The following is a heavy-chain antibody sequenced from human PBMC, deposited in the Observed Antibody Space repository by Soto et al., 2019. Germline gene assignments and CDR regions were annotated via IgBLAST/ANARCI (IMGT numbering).Heavy chain of an antibody. D-gene: IGHD1-7*01. Sequence: EVQLVESGGGLVKPGGSLRLSCAASGFTFSSYSMNWVRQAPGKGLEWVSSISSSSSYIYYADSVKGRFTISRDNAKKPLSLQMNSLRAEDTAVYYCAREVNWNYPYYYYYMDVWGKGTTVTVSS. V-gene: IGHV3-21*01. CDR1: GFTFSSYS. CDR3: AREVNWNYPYYYYYMDV. J-gene: IGHJ6*03. CDR2: ISSSSSYI.